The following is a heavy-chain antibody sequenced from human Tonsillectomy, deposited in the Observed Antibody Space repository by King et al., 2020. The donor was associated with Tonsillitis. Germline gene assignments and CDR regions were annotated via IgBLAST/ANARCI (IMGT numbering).Heavy chain of an antibody. V-gene: IGHV4-39*07. D-gene: IGHD3-22*01. CDR3: ARHTLTYYYDSSGYNEYFQH. CDR1: GGSISSSSYY. J-gene: IGHJ1*01. Sequence: LQLQESGPGLVKPSETLSLTCTVSGGSISSSSYYWGWIRQPPGKGLEWIGSIYYSGSTYYNPSLKSRVTTSVDTSKNQFSLKLSSVTAADTAVYYCARHTLTYYYDSSGYNEYFQHWGQGTLVTVSS. CDR2: IYYSGST.